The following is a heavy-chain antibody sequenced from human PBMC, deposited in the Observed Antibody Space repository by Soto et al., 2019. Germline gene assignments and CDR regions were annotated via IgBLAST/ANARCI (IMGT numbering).Heavy chain of an antibody. CDR3: ARGQPLIWFGELSPDYFDY. V-gene: IGHV4-4*07. D-gene: IGHD3-10*01. J-gene: IGHJ4*02. CDR1: GGSISSYY. Sequence: SETLSFTCTVSGGSISSYYWSWIRQPAGKGLEWIGRIYTSGSTNYNPSLKSRVTMSVDTSKNQFSLKLSSVTAADTAVYYCARGQPLIWFGELSPDYFDYWGQGTLVTVSS. CDR2: IYTSGST.